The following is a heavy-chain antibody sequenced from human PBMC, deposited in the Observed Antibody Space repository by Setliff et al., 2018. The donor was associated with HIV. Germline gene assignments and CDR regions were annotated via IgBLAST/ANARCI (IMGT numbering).Heavy chain of an antibody. CDR1: GGSINSTSYN. CDR2: INYSGTT. V-gene: IGHV4-39*01. CDR3: ARLRVRQLVPEALDI. D-gene: IGHD6-6*01. Sequence: SETLSLTCIVSGGSINSTSYNWGWVRQSPGKGLEWIGSINYSGTTYKNPPLKSRVTMSVDTAKNQFSPKVNSVTAADTAVYSCARLRVRQLVPEALDIWGQGTMVTVSS. J-gene: IGHJ3*02.